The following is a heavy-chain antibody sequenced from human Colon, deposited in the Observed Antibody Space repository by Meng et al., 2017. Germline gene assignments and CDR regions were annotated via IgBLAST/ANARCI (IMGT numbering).Heavy chain of an antibody. CDR1: GGSFSNYY. D-gene: IGHD3-9*01. J-gene: IGHJ4*02. CDR2: IHPSGSS. Sequence: QVQLRRWGAGLLKPSETLSLTCAVYGGSFSNYYLAWIRHPPGKGLEWIGEIHPSGSSYYSPSLQSRVTITLDTSKNQFSLTLSSLTAADTAVYYCARGVDWAKSGNFWGQGTLVTVSS. V-gene: IGHV4-34*01. CDR3: ARGVDWAKSGNF.